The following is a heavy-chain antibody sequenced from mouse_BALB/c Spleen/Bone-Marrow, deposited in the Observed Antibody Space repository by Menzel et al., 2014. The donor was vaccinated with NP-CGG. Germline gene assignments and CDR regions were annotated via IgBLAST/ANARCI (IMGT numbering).Heavy chain of an antibody. CDR3: TRIFDY. CDR1: GYIFANYW. CDR2: ISPRSGST. J-gene: IGHJ2*01. V-gene: IGHV1S22*01. Sequence: LQQSGSELVRPGASVKLSCKASGYIFANYWMHWVKQRHGQGLEWIGNISPRSGSTNYGEKFKSKATLTVDTSSATAYMYLNSLTSEDSAVYYCTRIFDYWGQGTILTVSS.